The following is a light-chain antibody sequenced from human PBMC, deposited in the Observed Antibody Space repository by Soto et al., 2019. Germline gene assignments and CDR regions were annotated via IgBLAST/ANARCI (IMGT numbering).Light chain of an antibody. Sequence: EIQMTQYTYSLSASIGDRFTITCRSSQNIGSFLNWYQQKPGEAPRLLVYSAFRIQSGVPSRFNASGSGTDFTLSISSLQPEDFSTYYCQLGSTTPITFGLGTRLEIK. V-gene: IGKV1-39*01. CDR1: QNIGSF. CDR3: QLGSTTPIT. CDR2: SAF. J-gene: IGKJ5*01.